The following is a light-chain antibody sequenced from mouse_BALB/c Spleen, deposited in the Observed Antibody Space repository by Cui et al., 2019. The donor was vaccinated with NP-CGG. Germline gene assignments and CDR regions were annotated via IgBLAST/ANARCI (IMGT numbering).Light chain of an antibody. CDR3: VLWYSNHWV. J-gene: IGLJ1*01. CDR2: GTN. CDR1: TGAVTTSNY. Sequence: QAVVTQDSALTTSPGETVTLFCRSSTGAVTTSNYANWVQEKPDHLFTGLIGGTNNRAPGVPARFSGSLIGDKAALTITGAQTEDEAIYFCVLWYSNHWVFGGGTKLTVL. V-gene: IGLV1*01.